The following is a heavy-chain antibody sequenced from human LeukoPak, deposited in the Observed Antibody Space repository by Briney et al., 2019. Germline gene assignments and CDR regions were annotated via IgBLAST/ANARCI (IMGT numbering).Heavy chain of an antibody. J-gene: IGHJ6*02. D-gene: IGHD6-13*01. CDR1: GGSISSYY. V-gene: IGHV4-30-4*01. CDR3: ASLAAVYYYYGMDV. Sequence: SETLSLTCTVSGGSISSYYWSWIRQPPGKGLEWIGYIYYSGSTYYNPSLKSRVTISVDTSKNQFSLKLSSVTAADTAVYYCASLAAVYYYYGMDVWGQGTTVTVSS. CDR2: IYYSGST.